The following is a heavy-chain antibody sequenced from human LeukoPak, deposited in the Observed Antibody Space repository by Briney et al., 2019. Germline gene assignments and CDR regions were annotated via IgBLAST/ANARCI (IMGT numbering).Heavy chain of an antibody. CDR2: IKEDGSEK. Sequence: GGSLRLSCGASGFTFNSYWMSWVRQAPGKGLEWLAKIKEDGSEKYYVDSVKGRFTISRDNSRNLVYLQMNNLGAEDTAVYSCAAAPNFYYFDYWGRGTLVTVSS. CDR1: GFTFNSYW. V-gene: IGHV3-7*01. D-gene: IGHD2/OR15-2a*01. CDR3: AAAPNFYYFDY. J-gene: IGHJ4*02.